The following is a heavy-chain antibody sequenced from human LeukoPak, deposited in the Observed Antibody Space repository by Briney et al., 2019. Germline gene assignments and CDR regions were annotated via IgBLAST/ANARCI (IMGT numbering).Heavy chain of an antibody. V-gene: IGHV3-48*01. J-gene: IGHJ4*02. CDR2: ISSSSATI. CDR3: ARVTKNWNYGDY. CDR1: GFSLSAYN. Sequence: GGSLRLSCEGSGFSLSAYNMNWVRQAPGKGLESVSYISSSSATIFYADSVKGRFTISRDNAKNSLYLQMNSLRAEDTAVYYCARVTKNWNYGDYWGQGTLVTVSS. D-gene: IGHD1-7*01.